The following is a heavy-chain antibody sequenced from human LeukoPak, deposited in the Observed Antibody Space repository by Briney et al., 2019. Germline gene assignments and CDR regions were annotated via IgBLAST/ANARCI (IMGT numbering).Heavy chain of an antibody. Sequence: PGGSLRLSCAASGFTFSSYNINWVRQAPGKGLEWVSYISSSSSPIYYADSVKGRFTISRDNAKNSLYLQMNSLRVEDTGVYYCARAGYSGYGLFDFWGQGTLVTVSS. CDR2: ISSSSSPI. V-gene: IGHV3-48*01. CDR1: GFTFSSYN. J-gene: IGHJ4*02. D-gene: IGHD5-12*01. CDR3: ARAGYSGYGLFDF.